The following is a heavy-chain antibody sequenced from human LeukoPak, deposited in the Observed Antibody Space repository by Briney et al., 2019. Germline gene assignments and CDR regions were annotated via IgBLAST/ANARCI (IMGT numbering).Heavy chain of an antibody. V-gene: IGHV4-34*01. CDR2: INHSGST. CDR1: GGSFSGHY. D-gene: IGHD3-10*01. Sequence: SETLSLTCAVYGGSFSGHYWTWIRQPPGKGLEWIGEINHSGSTTYNPSLNNRVTISVDTSKNQFSLKLTSVAAADTAVYYCARPRYGSGSLDSWGQGTLVTVSS. J-gene: IGHJ4*02. CDR3: ARPRYGSGSLDS.